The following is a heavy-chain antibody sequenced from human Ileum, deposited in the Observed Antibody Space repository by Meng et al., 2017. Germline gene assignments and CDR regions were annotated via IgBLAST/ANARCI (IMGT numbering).Heavy chain of an antibody. Sequence: QVQLHESCPGLVKPSETLFLPCRVSGASISSHYWTWIRQPPGKGLEYIGYIYYRGGASYNPSLRSRVTMSVDTSKNQFSLNLSSVTAADTAVYYCARLLDSSDWGWFDPWGQGTLVTVSS. CDR3: ARLLDSSDWGWFDP. V-gene: IGHV4-59*08. CDR1: GASISSHY. D-gene: IGHD3-22*01. CDR2: IYYRGGA. J-gene: IGHJ5*02.